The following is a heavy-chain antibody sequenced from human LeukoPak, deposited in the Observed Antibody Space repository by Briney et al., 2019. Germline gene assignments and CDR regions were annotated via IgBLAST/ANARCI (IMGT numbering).Heavy chain of an antibody. CDR3: AKDRGSGWYNWFDP. V-gene: IGHV3-23*01. Sequence: GGSLRLSCAASGFTFSSYAMSWVRQAPGNGLEWVSAISGSGGSTYYADSVKGRFTISRDNSKNTLYLQMNSLRAEDTAVYYCAKDRGSGWYNWFDPWGQGTLVTVSS. CDR1: GFTFSSYA. CDR2: ISGSGGST. D-gene: IGHD6-19*01. J-gene: IGHJ5*02.